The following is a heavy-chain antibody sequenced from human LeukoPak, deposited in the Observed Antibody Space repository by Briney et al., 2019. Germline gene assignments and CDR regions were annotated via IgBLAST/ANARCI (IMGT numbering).Heavy chain of an antibody. CDR1: GYTFTGYY. J-gene: IGHJ5*02. CDR3: ARDPVYYDSSGFNWFDP. CDR2: INPNSGGT. V-gene: IGHV1-2*02. Sequence: GASVKVSCQASGYTFTGYYMHWVRQAPGQGLEWMGWINPNSGGTNYAQKFQGRVTMTRDTSISTAYMELSRLRSDDTAVYYCARDPVYYDSSGFNWFDPWGQGTLVTVSS. D-gene: IGHD3-22*01.